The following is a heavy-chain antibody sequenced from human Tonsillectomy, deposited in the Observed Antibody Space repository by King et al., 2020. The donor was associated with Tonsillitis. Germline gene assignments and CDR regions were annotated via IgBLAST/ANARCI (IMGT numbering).Heavy chain of an antibody. CDR3: ARTKSYSSSSVNWFDP. CDR1: GFTVSSNY. J-gene: IGHJ5*02. D-gene: IGHD6-6*01. Sequence: VQLVESGGGLIQPGGSLRLSCAASGFTVSSNYMSWVRQAPGKGLEWVSVIYSGGSTYYADSVKGRFTISRDNSKNTLYLQMNSLRAEDTAVYYCARTKSYSSSSVNWFDPWGQGTLVTVSS. V-gene: IGHV3-53*01. CDR2: IYSGGST.